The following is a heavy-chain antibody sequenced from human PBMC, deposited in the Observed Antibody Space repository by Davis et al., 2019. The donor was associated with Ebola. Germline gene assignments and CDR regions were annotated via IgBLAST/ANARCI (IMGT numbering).Heavy chain of an antibody. Sequence: SVKVSCKASGGTFSSYAISWVRQAPGQGLEWMGGIIPIFGTANYAQKFQGRVTITADESTSTAYMELSSLRSEDTAVYYCARLIAAAGWQPAGWGQGTLVTVSS. V-gene: IGHV1-69*13. CDR3: ARLIAAAGWQPAG. CDR1: GGTFSSYA. D-gene: IGHD6-13*01. CDR2: IIPIFGTA. J-gene: IGHJ4*02.